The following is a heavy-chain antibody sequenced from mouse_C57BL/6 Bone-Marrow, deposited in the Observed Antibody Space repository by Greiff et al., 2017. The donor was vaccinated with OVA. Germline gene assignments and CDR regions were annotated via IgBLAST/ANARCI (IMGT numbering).Heavy chain of an antibody. J-gene: IGHJ3*01. CDR1: GYTFTDYE. V-gene: IGHV1-15*01. D-gene: IGHD1-1*01. CDR3: TNYYGSS. Sequence: VQLQESGAELVRPGASVTLSCKASGYTFTDYEMHWVKQTPVHGLEWIGAIDPETGGTAYNQKFKGKAILTADKSSSTAYMELRSLTSEDSAVYYCTNYYGSSWGQGTLVTVSA. CDR2: IDPETGGT.